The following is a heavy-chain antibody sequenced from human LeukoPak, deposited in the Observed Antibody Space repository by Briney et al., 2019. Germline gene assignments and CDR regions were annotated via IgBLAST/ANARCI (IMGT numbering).Heavy chain of an antibody. CDR1: GGSISSYY. J-gene: IGHJ4*02. V-gene: IGHV4-59*08. Sequence: PLQTLSLTCTVSGGSISSYYWSWIRQPPGKGLEWIGYIYYSGCINYNPSLKSRVTISVDTSKNQFSLKLSSVTAADTAVYYCANGVVPAAIYYWGQGTLVTVSS. D-gene: IGHD2-2*02. CDR2: IYYSGCI. CDR3: ANGVVPAAIYY.